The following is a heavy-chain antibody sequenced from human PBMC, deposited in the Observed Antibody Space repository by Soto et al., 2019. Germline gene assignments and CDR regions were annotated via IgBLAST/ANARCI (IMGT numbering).Heavy chain of an antibody. J-gene: IGHJ4*02. V-gene: IGHV3-7*05. CDR3: ARTVSCHGSCNYFDY. Sequence: ESGGGLVQPGGSLRLSCGASGFTFSSYWMSWVRQAPGKGLEWVANIEHDGTDKYYVDSVRGRFAISRDNAKNSLYLQMNSLRAEDTAVYYCARTVSCHGSCNYFDYWGQGTLVTVSS. D-gene: IGHD2-15*01. CDR1: GFTFSSYW. CDR2: IEHDGTDK.